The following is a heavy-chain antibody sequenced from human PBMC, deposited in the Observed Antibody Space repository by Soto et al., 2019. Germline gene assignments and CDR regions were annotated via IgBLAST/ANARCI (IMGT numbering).Heavy chain of an antibody. CDR1: GFTFTNAW. Sequence: GGSLRLSCAASGFTFTNAWMNWVRQAPGKGLEWVGRIKGKTDGGTTDYAAPVKGKFTISRDDSKTTLYLQMNSLKTEDTAVYYCIKDRGGSYSPYYYGMDVWGQGTTVTVSS. CDR2: IKGKTDGGTT. D-gene: IGHD1-26*01. V-gene: IGHV3-15*07. CDR3: IKDRGGSYSPYYYGMDV. J-gene: IGHJ6*02.